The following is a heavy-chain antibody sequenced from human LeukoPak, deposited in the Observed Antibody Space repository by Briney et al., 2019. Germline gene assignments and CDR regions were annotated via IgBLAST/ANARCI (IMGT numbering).Heavy chain of an antibody. V-gene: IGHV1-2*02. CDR1: GYTFTGYY. CDR2: INPNSGGT. Sequence: GASVKVYCKASGYTFTGYYMHWVRQAPGQGLEWMGWINPNSGGTNYAQKFQGRVTMTRDTSISTAYMELSRLRSDDTAVYYCARELGDYYDSSGYYYKNDYWGQGTLVTVSS. D-gene: IGHD3-22*01. J-gene: IGHJ4*02. CDR3: ARELGDYYDSSGYYYKNDY.